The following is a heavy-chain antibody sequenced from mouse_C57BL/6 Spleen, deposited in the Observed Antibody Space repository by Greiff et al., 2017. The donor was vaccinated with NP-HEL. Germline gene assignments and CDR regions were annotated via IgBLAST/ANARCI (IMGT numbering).Heavy chain of an antibody. D-gene: IGHD3-3*01. V-gene: IGHV1-69*01. J-gene: IGHJ1*03. CDR1: GYTFTSYW. CDR3: ARGTPHFDV. Sequence: QVQLQQPGAELVMPGASVKLSCKASGYTFTSYWMHWVKQRPGQGLEWIGEIDPSDSYTNYNQKFKGKSTLTVDNSSSTAYMQLSSLTSEDSAVYYVARGTPHFDVWGTGTTVTVSS. CDR2: IDPSDSYT.